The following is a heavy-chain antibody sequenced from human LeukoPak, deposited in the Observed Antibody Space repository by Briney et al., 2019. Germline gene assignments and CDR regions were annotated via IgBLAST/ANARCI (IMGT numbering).Heavy chain of an antibody. V-gene: IGHV3-30*14. CDR2: MSRDVNHK. Sequence: PWGSLRLSCAASGFIFSNYDMYWVRQAPGKGPEWVAVMSRDVNHKYYADFVKGRFTISRDNSKNTLYLQMNSLRAEDAAVYYCARGRLQQIYYMDVWGKGTTVTVSS. CDR3: ARGRLQQIYYMDV. J-gene: IGHJ6*03. CDR1: GFIFSNYD. D-gene: IGHD6-13*01.